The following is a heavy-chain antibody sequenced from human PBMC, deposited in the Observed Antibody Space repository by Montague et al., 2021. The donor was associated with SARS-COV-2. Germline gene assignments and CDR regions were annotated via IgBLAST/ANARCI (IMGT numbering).Heavy chain of an antibody. V-gene: IGHV2-70*11. CDR3: ARTRNYDYEWGNYHGVDY. CDR1: GFSLNTSRMS. J-gene: IGHJ4*02. Sequence: PAPVKPTQTLTVTCSSFGFSLNTSRMSVSWIRQPPGKALEWLARTDWDDAKYYSTSLKTRLTISKDTDKNQVVLRMINTDPVDTATFYCARTRNYDYEWGNYHGVDYWGQGTLVTVSS. D-gene: IGHD3-16*02. CDR2: TDWDDAK.